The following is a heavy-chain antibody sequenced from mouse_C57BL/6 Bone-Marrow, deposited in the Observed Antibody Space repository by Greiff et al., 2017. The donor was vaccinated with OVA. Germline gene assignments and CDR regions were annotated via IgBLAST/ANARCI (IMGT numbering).Heavy chain of an antibody. V-gene: IGHV1-53*01. CDR1: GYTFTSYW. CDR2: INPSNGGT. Sequence: QVQLQQPGTELVKPGASVKLSCKASGYTFTSYWMHWVKQRPGQGLEWIGNINPSNGGTNYNEKFKSKATLTVDKSSSTAYMQLSSLTSEDSAVYYCARSDYYGSNYWYFDVWGTGTTVTVSS. J-gene: IGHJ1*03. CDR3: ARSDYYGSNYWYFDV. D-gene: IGHD1-1*01.